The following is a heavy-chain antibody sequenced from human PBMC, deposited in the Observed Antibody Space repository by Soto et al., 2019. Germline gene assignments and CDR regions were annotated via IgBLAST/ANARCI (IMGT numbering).Heavy chain of an antibody. Sequence: QVHLVQSGAEVKKPGASVKVSCKASGYSFSSYGITWVRQAPGQGLEWMGWISTYIGNAKYAQKFQGRVTLTTDTSTGTAYMELRSLSSDDTAVYYCARMLSSAVDNWGQGTVVTVSS. CDR1: GYSFSSYG. J-gene: IGHJ4*02. CDR2: ISTYIGNA. V-gene: IGHV1-18*01. D-gene: IGHD3-22*01. CDR3: ARMLSSAVDN.